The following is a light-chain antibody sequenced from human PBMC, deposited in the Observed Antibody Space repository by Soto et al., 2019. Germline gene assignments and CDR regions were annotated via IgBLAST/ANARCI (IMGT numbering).Light chain of an antibody. CDR2: EYY. CDR1: SGNIASKY. Sequence: NFMLTQPHSVSESPGKTVTISCTRSSGNIASKYVQWYQQRPGSAPSTVIYEYYERPSGVPDRFSGAIDSSSNSASLTISGLKTEDEADYHCQSYDNYNVVFGGGTQLTVL. CDR3: QSYDNYNVV. J-gene: IGLJ2*01. V-gene: IGLV6-57*04.